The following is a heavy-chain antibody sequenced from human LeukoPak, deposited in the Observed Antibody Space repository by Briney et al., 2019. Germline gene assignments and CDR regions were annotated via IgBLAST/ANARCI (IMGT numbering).Heavy chain of an antibody. CDR2: IGTAGDT. D-gene: IGHD4-11*01. Sequence: GGSLRLTCAASGFTFSSYDMHWVRQATGKGLEWVSAIGTAGDTYYPGSVKGRFTISRESAKNSLYLQMNSLRAGDTAVYYCARGRTTVTTLRYYYYYGMDVWGQGTTVTVSS. CDR1: GFTFSSYD. CDR3: ARGRTTVTTLRYYYYYGMDV. J-gene: IGHJ6*02. V-gene: IGHV3-13*01.